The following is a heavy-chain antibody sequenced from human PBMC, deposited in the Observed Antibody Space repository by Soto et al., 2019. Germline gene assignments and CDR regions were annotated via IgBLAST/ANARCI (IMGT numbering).Heavy chain of an antibody. D-gene: IGHD3-22*01. CDR1: GFTFSSYG. CDR2: IWYDGSNK. CDR3: ARDLGYDSSGYYYGGFDY. V-gene: IGHV3-33*01. Sequence: QVQLVESGGGVVQPGRSLRLSCAASGFTFSSYGMHWVRQAPGKGLEWVAVIWYDGSNKYYADSVKGRFTISRDNSKNTLYLQMNRLRAEDTAVYYCARDLGYDSSGYYYGGFDYWGQGTLVTVSS. J-gene: IGHJ4*02.